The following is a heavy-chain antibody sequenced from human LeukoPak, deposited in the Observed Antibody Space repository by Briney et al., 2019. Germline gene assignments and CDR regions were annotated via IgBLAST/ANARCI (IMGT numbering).Heavy chain of an antibody. V-gene: IGHV4-59*12. D-gene: IGHD3-3*01. CDR3: AREWRFQDWFDP. J-gene: IGHJ5*02. CDR1: GGSISTYY. CDR2: IYYSGSI. Sequence: SETLSLTCTVSGGSISTYYWSWIRQPPGKGLEWIGYIYYSGSINYNPSLKSRVTISVDTSKNQFSLKLSSVTAADTAVYYCAREWRFQDWFDPWGQGTLVTVSS.